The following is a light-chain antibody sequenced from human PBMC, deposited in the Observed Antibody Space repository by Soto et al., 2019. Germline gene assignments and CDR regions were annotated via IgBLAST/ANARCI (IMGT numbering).Light chain of an antibody. CDR1: QSLLHSNGHTY. Sequence: DIVMTQSPVSLPVTPGEPASISCWSSQSLLHSNGHTYLEWYLQKPGHSPQLLIYLGSNRASGVPDRFSGSGSGPYLTLRLSRVEAEDVGVYYCMQALQTPRTFGQGTQVEIK. V-gene: IGKV2-28*01. CDR3: MQALQTPRT. CDR2: LGS. J-gene: IGKJ1*01.